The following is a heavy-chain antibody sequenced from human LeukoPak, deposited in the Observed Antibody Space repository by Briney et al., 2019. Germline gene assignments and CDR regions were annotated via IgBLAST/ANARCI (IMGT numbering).Heavy chain of an antibody. V-gene: IGHV3-30-3*01. J-gene: IGHJ4*02. D-gene: IGHD3-22*01. CDR2: ISYDGSNK. CDR1: GFTFSSYA. CDR3: ARDVAPLDFYDSSGYPSYYFDY. Sequence: PGGSLRLSCAAYGFTFSSYAMHWVRQAPGKGLEWVAVISYDGSNKYYADSVKGRFTISRDNSKNTLYLQMNSLRAEDTAVYYCARDVAPLDFYDSSGYPSYYFDYWGQGTLVTVSS.